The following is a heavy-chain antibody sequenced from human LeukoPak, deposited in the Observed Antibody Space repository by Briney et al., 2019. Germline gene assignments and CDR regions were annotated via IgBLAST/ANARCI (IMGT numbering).Heavy chain of an antibody. CDR1: GGSFSGYY. J-gene: IGHJ4*02. CDR2: INHSGST. Sequence: KPSETLSLTCAVYGGSFSGYYWSWIRQPPGKGLEWIGEINHSGSTNYNPSLKSRVTISVDTSKNQFSLKLSSVTAADPAVYYCARSTDYGSDYWGQGTLVTVSS. CDR3: ARSTDYGSDY. D-gene: IGHD4-17*01. V-gene: IGHV4-34*01.